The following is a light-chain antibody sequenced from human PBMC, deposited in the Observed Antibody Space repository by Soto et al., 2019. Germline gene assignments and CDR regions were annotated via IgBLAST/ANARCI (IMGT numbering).Light chain of an antibody. J-gene: IGKJ3*01. Sequence: DIVMTQSPLSLPVTPGEPASISCRSSQSLLHSNGYNYLDWYLQKPGQSPQLLIYLGSNRASGVPDRFSGSGSGTDFTLKISSVEAEDVGVYYCMQALKTLTSGPGTKVISN. CDR2: LGS. V-gene: IGKV2-28*01. CDR3: MQALKTLT. CDR1: QSLLHSNGYNY.